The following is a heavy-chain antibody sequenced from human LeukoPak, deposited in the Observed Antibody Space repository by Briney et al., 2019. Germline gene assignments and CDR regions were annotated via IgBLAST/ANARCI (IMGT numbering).Heavy chain of an antibody. CDR1: GFTFSSYA. CDR2: ISYDGSNK. J-gene: IGHJ4*02. V-gene: IGHV3-30-3*01. Sequence: GGSLRLSCAASGFTFSSYAMHWVRQAPGKGLEWVAVISYDGSNKYYADSVKGRFTISRDNSKNTLYLQMNSLRAEDTAVYYCARDENYWGQGTLVTVSS. CDR3: ARDENY.